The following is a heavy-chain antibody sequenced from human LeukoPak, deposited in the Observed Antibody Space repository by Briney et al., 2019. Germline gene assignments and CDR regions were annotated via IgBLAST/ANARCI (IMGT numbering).Heavy chain of an antibody. Sequence: GGSLRLSCAASGFTFSSYSMNWVRQAPGKGLEWVSYISSSSSTIYYADSAKGRFTISRDNAKNSLYLQMNSLRAEDTAVYYCARDRGHSGSYGDAFDIWGQGTMVTVSS. J-gene: IGHJ3*02. V-gene: IGHV3-48*04. CDR1: GFTFSSYS. D-gene: IGHD1-26*01. CDR2: ISSSSSTI. CDR3: ARDRGHSGSYGDAFDI.